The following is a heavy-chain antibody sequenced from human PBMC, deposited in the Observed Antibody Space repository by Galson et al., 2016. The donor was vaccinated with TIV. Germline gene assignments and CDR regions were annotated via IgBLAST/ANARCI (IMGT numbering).Heavy chain of an antibody. J-gene: IGHJ6*03. V-gene: IGHV1-2*02. Sequence: SVKVSCKASGYTFSDYYIHWVRQAPGQGLEWMGCIDPISRGTRYAQKFQGRVTMSVDTSNNQFSLRLSSVTAADTAVYYCVRDGSSLNYYNHMDVWGKGTAVTVSS. CDR2: IDPISRGT. CDR1: GYTFSDYY. D-gene: IGHD3-10*01. CDR3: VRDGSSLNYYNHMDV.